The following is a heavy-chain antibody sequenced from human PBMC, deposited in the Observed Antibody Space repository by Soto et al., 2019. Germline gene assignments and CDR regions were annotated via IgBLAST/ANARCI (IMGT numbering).Heavy chain of an antibody. Sequence: SETLSLTCTVSGGSISSYYWSWVRQPPGKGLEWIGYIYYSGSTNYNPSLKSRVTISVDTSKHQFSLKLSSVTAADTAVYYCARVFPHPRKTTFEYGGQGTLVTVSS. CDR1: GGSISSYY. J-gene: IGHJ4*02. CDR2: IYYSGST. D-gene: IGHD1-1*01. CDR3: ARVFPHPRKTTFEY. V-gene: IGHV4-59*01.